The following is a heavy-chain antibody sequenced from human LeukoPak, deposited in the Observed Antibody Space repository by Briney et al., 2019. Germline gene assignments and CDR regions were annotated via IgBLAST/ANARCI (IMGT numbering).Heavy chain of an antibody. CDR2: ISTSSSHM. V-gene: IGHV3-21*01. J-gene: IGHJ4*02. D-gene: IGHD3-10*01. Sequence: PGGSLRLSCAASGFTFKIYSMNWVRQAPGKGLEWVSSISTSSSHMYYADSVKGRFTISRDNAKNSLYLQMNTLRAEDTAVYYCARDDTSAHFFDYWGQGALVTVSS. CDR3: ARDDTSAHFFDY. CDR1: GFTFKIYS.